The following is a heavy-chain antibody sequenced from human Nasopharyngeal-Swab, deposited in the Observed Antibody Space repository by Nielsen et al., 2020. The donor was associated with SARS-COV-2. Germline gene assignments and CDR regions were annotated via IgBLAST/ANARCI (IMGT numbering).Heavy chain of an antibody. V-gene: IGHV1-18*01. CDR1: GYTFTSYG. Sequence: ASVKVSCRASGYTFTSYGIHWVRQAPGQGLEGMGWISAYNGNTNYAQKLQGRVTMTTDTSTSTAYMELRSLRSDDTDVYYCASNPLYCSSTSCYHDAFDIWGQGTMVTVSS. J-gene: IGHJ3*02. CDR3: ASNPLYCSSTSCYHDAFDI. CDR2: ISAYNGNT. D-gene: IGHD2-2*01.